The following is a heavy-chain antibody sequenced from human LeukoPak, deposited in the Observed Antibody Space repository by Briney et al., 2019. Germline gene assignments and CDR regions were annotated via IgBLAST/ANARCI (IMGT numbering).Heavy chain of an antibody. D-gene: IGHD5-18*01. Sequence: PETLSLTCTVSGDSISSYYWIWIRQPAGKGLEYIGRIYASGSSSYNPSLKSRVSMSVDTSQNQFSLRLSSVTAADTAVYYCARDRDTYGYPDYWGQGTLVTVSS. J-gene: IGHJ4*02. V-gene: IGHV4-4*07. CDR1: GDSISSYY. CDR3: ARDRDTYGYPDY. CDR2: IYASGSS.